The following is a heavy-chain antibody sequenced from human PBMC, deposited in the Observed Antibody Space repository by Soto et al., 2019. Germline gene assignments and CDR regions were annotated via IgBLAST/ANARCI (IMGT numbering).Heavy chain of an antibody. CDR3: ARTVVAITKGDWFDP. D-gene: IGHD2-15*01. J-gene: IGHJ5*02. CDR2: IYYSGST. CDR1: GGSISSGGYY. Sequence: QVQLQESGPGLVKPSQTLSLTCTVSGGSISSGGYYWSWIRQHPGKGLEWIGYIYYSGSTYYNPSLKSRVTISVDTSKNQFSLKLSSVTAADTDVYYCARTVVAITKGDWFDPWGQGTLVTVSS. V-gene: IGHV4-31*03.